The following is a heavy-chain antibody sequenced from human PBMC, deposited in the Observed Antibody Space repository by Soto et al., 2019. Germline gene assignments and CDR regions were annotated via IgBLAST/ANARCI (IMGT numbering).Heavy chain of an antibody. Sequence: PGGSLRLSCAASGFTFSSYDMHWVRQATGKGLEWVSAIGTAGDTYYSGSVKSRFTITRENAKNSLFLQMNSLRAEDTAVYYCARSLGGDEFDYWGQGTLVTVSS. CDR1: GFTFSSYD. CDR2: IGTAGDT. J-gene: IGHJ4*02. V-gene: IGHV3-13*01. D-gene: IGHD1-26*01. CDR3: ARSLGGDEFDY.